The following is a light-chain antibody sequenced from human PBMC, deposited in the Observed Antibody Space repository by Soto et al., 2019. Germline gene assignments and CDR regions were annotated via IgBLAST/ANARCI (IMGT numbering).Light chain of an antibody. CDR2: LEGSGSY. CDR1: SGHSSYI. Sequence: QPVLTQSSSASASLGSSVKLTCTLSSGHSSYIIAWHQQQPGKAPRYLMKLEGSGSYNKGSGVPDRFSGSSSGADRYLTISNLQSEDEADYYCETWDSNTRVFGGGTKFTVL. CDR3: ETWDSNTRV. V-gene: IGLV4-60*03. J-gene: IGLJ2*01.